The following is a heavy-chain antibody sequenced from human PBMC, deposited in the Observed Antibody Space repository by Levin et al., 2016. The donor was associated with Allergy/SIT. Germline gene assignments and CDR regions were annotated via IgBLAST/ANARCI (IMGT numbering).Heavy chain of an antibody. CDR1: GYTFTGYY. Sequence: ASVKVSCKASGYTFTGYYMHWVRQAPGQGLEWMGWINPNSGGTNYAQKFQGWVTLTRDTSISTAYMELSRLRSDDTAVYYCARGKLAYCGGDCYFGFDYWGQGTLVTVSS. CDR3: ARGKLAYCGGDCYFGFDY. D-gene: IGHD2-21*02. CDR2: INPNSGGT. J-gene: IGHJ4*02. V-gene: IGHV1-2*04.